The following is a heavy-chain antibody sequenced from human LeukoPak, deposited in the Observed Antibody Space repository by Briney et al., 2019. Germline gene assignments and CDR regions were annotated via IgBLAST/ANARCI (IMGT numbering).Heavy chain of an antibody. Sequence: PGRSLRLSCAASGFTFSSYAMHWVRQAPGKGLEWVAVISYDGSNKYYADSVKGRFTISRDNSKNTLYLQMNSLRAEDTAVYYCARSVSSVPRNWFDPWGQGTLVTVSS. D-gene: IGHD3-16*01. CDR2: ISYDGSNK. CDR1: GFTFSSYA. J-gene: IGHJ5*02. CDR3: ARSVSSVPRNWFDP. V-gene: IGHV3-30-3*01.